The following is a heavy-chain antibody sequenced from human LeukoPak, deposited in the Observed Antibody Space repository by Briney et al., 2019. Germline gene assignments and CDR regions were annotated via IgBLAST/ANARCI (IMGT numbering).Heavy chain of an antibody. V-gene: IGHV1-18*01. CDR1: GYTFTSYG. CDR3: AKDPTMIVVVIPDY. Sequence: ASVKVSCKASGYTFTSYGISWVRQAPGQGLEWMGWISAYNGNTNYAQKLQGRVTMTTDTSTSTAYMELRSLRSDDTAVYYCAKDPTMIVVVIPDYWGQGTLVTVSS. D-gene: IGHD3-22*01. CDR2: ISAYNGNT. J-gene: IGHJ4*02.